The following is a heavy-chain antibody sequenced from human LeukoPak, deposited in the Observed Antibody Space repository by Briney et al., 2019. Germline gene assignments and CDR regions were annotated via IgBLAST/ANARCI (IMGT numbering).Heavy chain of an antibody. CDR2: ISLSGVT. CDR3: SRESGAFSPFGY. Sequence: AETETLTCGVSGGSISSTNWWSWVRQPPGQGLEWIGEISLSGVTNYNPSRKSRVTMSLDRSKNHLSLTLTSVTAADTAVYYCSRESGAFSPFGYWGQGSLLTVPS. V-gene: IGHV4-4*02. D-gene: IGHD1-26*01. CDR1: GGSISSTNW. J-gene: IGHJ4*01.